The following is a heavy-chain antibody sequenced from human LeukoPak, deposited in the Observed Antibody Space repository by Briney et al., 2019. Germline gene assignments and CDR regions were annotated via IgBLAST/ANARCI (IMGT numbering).Heavy chain of an antibody. Sequence: GGSLRLSCAVSGLTFSNLKMNWVRQAPGKGLEWVSYISAGGRTTFYADSVTGRFTISRDNAKNSLYLQMSSLRVEDTAVYYCASWAGSTQSDSWSGPFDYWGQGSLVTVSS. CDR3: ASWAGSTQSDSWSGPFDY. CDR2: ISAGGRTT. CDR1: GLTFSNLK. V-gene: IGHV3-48*03. D-gene: IGHD3-3*01. J-gene: IGHJ4*02.